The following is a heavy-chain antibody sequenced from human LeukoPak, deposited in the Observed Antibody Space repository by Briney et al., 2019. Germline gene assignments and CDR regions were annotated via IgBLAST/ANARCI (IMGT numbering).Heavy chain of an antibody. D-gene: IGHD4-17*01. CDR3: AKGSYGDYVEAFDI. Sequence: PGGSLRLSCAASGFNFRGYYMSWIRQAPGKGLEWVSAISGSGGSTYYADSVKGRFTISRDNSKNTLYLQMNSLRAEDTAVYYCAKGSYGDYVEAFDIWGQGTMVTVSS. CDR2: ISGSGGST. CDR1: GFNFRGYY. V-gene: IGHV3-23*01. J-gene: IGHJ3*02.